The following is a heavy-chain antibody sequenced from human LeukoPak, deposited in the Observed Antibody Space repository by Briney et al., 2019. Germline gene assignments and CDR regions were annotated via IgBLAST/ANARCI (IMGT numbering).Heavy chain of an antibody. J-gene: IGHJ4*02. D-gene: IGHD2-15*01. V-gene: IGHV3-74*01. Sequence: GGSMRLSCPPSGSIFSCYSTGWDRQAPGKGLVWVSRINSDGSSTSYADSVKGRFTISRDNAKNTLYLQMNSLRAEQTAVYYCAMEDKQKYWGQGTLVTVSS. CDR3: AMEDKQKY. CDR2: INSDGSST. CDR1: GSIFSCYS.